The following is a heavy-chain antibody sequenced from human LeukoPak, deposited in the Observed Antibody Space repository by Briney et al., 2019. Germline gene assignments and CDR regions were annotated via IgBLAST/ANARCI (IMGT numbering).Heavy chain of an antibody. CDR2: IGYGGADS. Sequence: GGSLRLSCTVSGFTLSSYEMTWFRQAPGKGLEWVSSIGYGGADSHYADSVKGRFTISRDNSKNALYLQLSSLRADDTAVYYCAKAYLGYFDYWGQGTLVTVSS. CDR1: GFTLSSYE. CDR3: AKAYLGYFDY. D-gene: IGHD2/OR15-2a*01. V-gene: IGHV3-23*01. J-gene: IGHJ4*02.